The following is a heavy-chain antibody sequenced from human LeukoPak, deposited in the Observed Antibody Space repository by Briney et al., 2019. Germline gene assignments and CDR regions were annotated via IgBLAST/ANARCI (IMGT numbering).Heavy chain of an antibody. CDR1: GFTFSSYW. V-gene: IGHV3-49*04. CDR2: IRSKAYGGTT. CDR3: TRAGYSYYYDSSGKIDY. D-gene: IGHD3-22*01. Sequence: GGSLRLSCAASGFTFSSYWMSWVRQAPGKGLEWVGFIRSKAYGGTTEYAASVKGRFTISRDDSKSIAYLQMNSLKTEDTAVYYCTRAGYSYYYDSSGKIDYWGQGTLVTVSS. J-gene: IGHJ4*02.